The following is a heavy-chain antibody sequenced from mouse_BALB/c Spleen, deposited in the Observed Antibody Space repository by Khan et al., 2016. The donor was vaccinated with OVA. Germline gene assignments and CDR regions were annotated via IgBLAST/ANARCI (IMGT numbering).Heavy chain of an antibody. CDR3: ARPTSYSYVMDY. CDR2: INTYTGEP. V-gene: IGHV9-3-1*01. CDR1: GYTFTDFG. J-gene: IGHJ4*01. Sequence: QIQLVQSGPELKKPGETVKISCKASGYTFTDFGINWVKQAPGKGLKWMGWINTYTGEPTYADDFKGRFAFSSETSASTAYLQLNNLQNEDTATYFCARPTSYSYVMDYWGQGTSVTVSS.